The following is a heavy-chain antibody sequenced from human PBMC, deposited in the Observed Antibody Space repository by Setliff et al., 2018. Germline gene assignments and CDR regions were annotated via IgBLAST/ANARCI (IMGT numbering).Heavy chain of an antibody. CDR2: IRSRNDGGTT. CDR1: GLTFSHAW. J-gene: IGHJ3*02. Sequence: PGGSLRLSCAASGLTFSHAWMTWVRQSPGKGLEWVGRIRSRNDGGTTDYAAPVKGRFTFSRDDSKNTLYLQMNNLKTEDTATYYCTGGGHAFDIWGQGTMVTVSS. V-gene: IGHV3-15*01. CDR3: TGGGHAFDI. D-gene: IGHD3-16*01.